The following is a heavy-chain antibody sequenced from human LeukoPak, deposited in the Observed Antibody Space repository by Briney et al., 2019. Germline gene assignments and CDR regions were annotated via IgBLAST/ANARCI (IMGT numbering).Heavy chain of an antibody. CDR1: GFSFSINS. Sequence: GGSLRLSCVASGFSFSINSMSWVRQAPGKGLDWVSVIYSVGRTYYADSVKGRFTISRDNSKNTLYLQMDSLRGEDTAVYYCAKDGSGSYADAFDIWGQGTMVTVSS. V-gene: IGHV3-53*01. CDR3: AKDGSGSYADAFDI. CDR2: IYSVGRT. D-gene: IGHD3-10*01. J-gene: IGHJ3*02.